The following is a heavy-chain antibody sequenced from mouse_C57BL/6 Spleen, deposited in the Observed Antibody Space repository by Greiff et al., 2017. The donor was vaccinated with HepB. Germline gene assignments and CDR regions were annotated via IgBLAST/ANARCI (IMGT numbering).Heavy chain of an antibody. Sequence: EVQLQESGPELVKPGASVKISCKASGYTFTDYYMNWVKQSHGKSLEWIGDINPNNGGTSYNQKFKGKATLTVDKSSSTAYMELRSLTSEDSAVYYCARSGRGYYIDYWGQGTTLTVSS. J-gene: IGHJ2*01. CDR3: ARSGRGYYIDY. CDR1: GYTFTDYY. V-gene: IGHV1-26*01. CDR2: INPNNGGT. D-gene: IGHD3-1*01.